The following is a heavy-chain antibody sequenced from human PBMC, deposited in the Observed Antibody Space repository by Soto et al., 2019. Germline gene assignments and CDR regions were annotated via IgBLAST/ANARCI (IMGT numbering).Heavy chain of an antibody. CDR2: IIPIFGTA. CDR3: ARGLAAAGTMNWFDP. V-gene: IGHV1-69*13. Sequence: ASVKVSCKASGGTFSSYAISWVRQAPGQGLEWMGGIIPIFGTANYAQKFQGRVTITADESTSTAYMELSSLRSEDTAVYYCARGLAAAGTMNWFDPWGQGTLVTVSS. D-gene: IGHD6-13*01. J-gene: IGHJ5*02. CDR1: GGTFSSYA.